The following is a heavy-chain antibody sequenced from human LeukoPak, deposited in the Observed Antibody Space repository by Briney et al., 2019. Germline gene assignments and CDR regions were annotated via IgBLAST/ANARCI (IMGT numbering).Heavy chain of an antibody. CDR3: TRDYTSRWCYFDH. D-gene: IGHD6-19*01. CDR1: GGSISNYY. Sequence: KPSETLSLTCTVSGGSISNYYWSWVLQPPGKGLEWIGYIYYSGNTNYNPSLKSRVTISLNTPKNQFSLKLTSVTAADTAVYYCTRDYTSRWCYFDHWGQGTLVTVSS. CDR2: IYYSGNT. V-gene: IGHV4-59*01. J-gene: IGHJ4*02.